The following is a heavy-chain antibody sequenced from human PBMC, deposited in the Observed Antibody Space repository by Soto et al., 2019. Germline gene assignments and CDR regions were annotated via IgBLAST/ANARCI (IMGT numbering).Heavy chain of an antibody. Sequence: EVQVVESGGGLVEPGRSLRLSCTTSGFTFGDYAMSWSRQAPGKGLEWVGVIRSKAYGGTTDYAASVKGRFTISRDDSKSAAYLQMNSLKSEDTGVYYCTKYTYTSRYAYYGMDVWGPGTTVTVSS. CDR1: GFTFGDYA. J-gene: IGHJ6*02. CDR2: IRSKAYGGTT. CDR3: TKYTYTSRYAYYGMDV. D-gene: IGHD2-2*01. V-gene: IGHV3-49*03.